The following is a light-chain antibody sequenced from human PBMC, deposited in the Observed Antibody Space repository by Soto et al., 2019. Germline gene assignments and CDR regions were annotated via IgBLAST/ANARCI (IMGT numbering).Light chain of an antibody. CDR2: DAS. CDR3: QQRFNWPRFT. CDR1: QSVSSY. J-gene: IGKJ2*01. V-gene: IGKV3-11*01. Sequence: EIVLTQSPATLSLSPGERATLSCRASQSVSSYLAWYQQKPGQAPRLLIYDASNRATGIPARFSGGGSGTDFTLTISSLEPEDCALDYCQQRFNWPRFTFGQGTKLEIK.